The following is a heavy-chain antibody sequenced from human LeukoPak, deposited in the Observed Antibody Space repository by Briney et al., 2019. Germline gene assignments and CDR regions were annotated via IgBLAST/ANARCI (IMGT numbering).Heavy chain of an antibody. CDR3: ARDLVTVTKGFDI. J-gene: IGHJ3*02. CDR2: TSHIGRT. Sequence: PSETLSLTCAVSGDSFSSHYWTWIRQSPGTGLEWIGYTSHIGRTNYNPSLKSRVTISIDTSKNQFSLKLRSVTAADTAVYYCARDLVTVTKGFDIWGQGTMVSVSS. D-gene: IGHD4-17*01. V-gene: IGHV4-59*11. CDR1: GDSFSSHY.